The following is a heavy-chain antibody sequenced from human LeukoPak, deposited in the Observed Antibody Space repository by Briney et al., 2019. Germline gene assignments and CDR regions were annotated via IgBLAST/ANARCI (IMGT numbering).Heavy chain of an antibody. V-gene: IGHV4-4*07. J-gene: IGHJ4*02. Sequence: PSETLSLTCTVSGGSISSYYWSWIRQPAGKGLEWIGRIYTSGSTNYNPSLKSRVSMSIDTSRNQFSLKLSSVTVADTAVYYCARDALEIDPYYFDPWGQGTLVTVSS. CDR3: ARDALEIDPYYFDP. CDR1: GGSISSYY. CDR2: IYTSGST. D-gene: IGHD1-1*01.